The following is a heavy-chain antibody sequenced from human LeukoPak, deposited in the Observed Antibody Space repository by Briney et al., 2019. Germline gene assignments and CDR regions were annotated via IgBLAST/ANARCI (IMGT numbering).Heavy chain of an antibody. CDR1: GDSVNKFY. Sequence: PSETLSLTCNVSGDSVNKFYWTWIRQTPGKGLEWIGYVYYSGSTNYNPSLKSRVTISIDTSRNQFSLNLRSVTAADTAVYYYVREKGHYGPGISYTTDAFDIWGQGTVVTVSS. J-gene: IGHJ3*02. D-gene: IGHD3-10*01. CDR2: VYYSGST. CDR3: VREKGHYGPGISYTTDAFDI. V-gene: IGHV4-59*02.